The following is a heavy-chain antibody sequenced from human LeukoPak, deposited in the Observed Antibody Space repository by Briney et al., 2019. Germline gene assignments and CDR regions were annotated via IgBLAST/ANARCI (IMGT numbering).Heavy chain of an antibody. CDR1: EFTFSSYT. CDR3: ARGDGSGYDY. Sequence: GGSLRLSCAASEFTFSSYTMNWVRQAPGKGLEWVSSISSSSYIYYADSMKGRFTISRDNAKNSLYLQMNSLRAEDTAVYYCARGDGSGYDYWGQGTLVTVSS. D-gene: IGHD3-10*01. J-gene: IGHJ4*02. CDR2: ISSSSYI. V-gene: IGHV3-21*01.